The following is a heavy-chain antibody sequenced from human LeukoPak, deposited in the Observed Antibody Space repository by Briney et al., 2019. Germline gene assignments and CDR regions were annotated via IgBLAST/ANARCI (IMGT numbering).Heavy chain of an antibody. CDR3: ARGGNGMDV. J-gene: IGHJ6*02. V-gene: IGHV3-7*05. CDR2: LKEDGSEE. Sequence: PGGSLRLSCAASGFTFSNYWMSWLRQAPGRGLEWVANLKEDGSEEIYVDSVKGRFTISRDDSRTSLYLQMNSLRTEDTALYYCARGGNGMDVWGQGTTVTVSS. CDR1: GFTFSNYW.